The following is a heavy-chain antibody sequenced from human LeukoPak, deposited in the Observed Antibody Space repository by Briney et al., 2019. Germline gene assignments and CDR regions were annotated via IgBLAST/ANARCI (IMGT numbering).Heavy chain of an antibody. CDR1: GGSISSSSYY. J-gene: IGHJ4*02. V-gene: IGHV4-39*07. D-gene: IGHD3-10*01. Sequence: SETLSLTCTLSGGSISSSSYYWGWLRQPPGKGLEWIGSIYYSGSTYYNPSLKSRVTISVDTSKNQFSLKLSSVTAADTAVYYCARDDGSGSYYRDWGQGNLVTVSS. CDR3: ARDDGSGSYYRD. CDR2: IYYSGST.